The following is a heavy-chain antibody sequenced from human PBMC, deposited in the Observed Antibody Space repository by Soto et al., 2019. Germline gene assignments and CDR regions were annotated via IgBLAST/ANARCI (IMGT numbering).Heavy chain of an antibody. D-gene: IGHD3-3*01. CDR3: ARDPTWSGIFEGLFDY. Sequence: QVQLVQSGAEVKKPGASVKVSCRASGYTFNDYCIQWVRQAPGRGLEWMGVINPSGGSTSYAQMLQGRIFLTTESSTSTVYMELKSLRSEDTAVYFCARDPTWSGIFEGLFDYWGQGTLVSVSS. CDR1: GYTFNDYC. V-gene: IGHV1-46*02. CDR2: INPSGGST. J-gene: IGHJ4*02.